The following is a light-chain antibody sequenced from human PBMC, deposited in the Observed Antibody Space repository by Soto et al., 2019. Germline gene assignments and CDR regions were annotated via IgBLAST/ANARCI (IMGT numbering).Light chain of an antibody. CDR2: AAS. CDR3: QQSYSTPFT. J-gene: IGKJ4*01. Sequence: DIQMTQSPSSLSAFVGDRVTITCRASQSMSSYLNWYQQRPGKAPKVLIYAASNLQSGVPSRFSGSGSGTDFTLTISSLQFEDFATYYCQQSYSTPFTFGGGTKVELK. V-gene: IGKV1-39*01. CDR1: QSMSSY.